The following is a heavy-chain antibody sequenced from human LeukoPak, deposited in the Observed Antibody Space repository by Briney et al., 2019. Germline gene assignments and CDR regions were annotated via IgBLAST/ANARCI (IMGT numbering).Heavy chain of an antibody. CDR3: ARRRSGYDLGALDY. CDR1: GGSFSGYY. Sequence: SETLSLTCAVYGGSFSGYYWSWIRQPPGKGLEWIGEINHSGSTNYNPSLKSRVTISVDTSKNQFSLKLSSVTAADTAVYYCARRRSGYDLGALDYWGQGTLVTVSS. V-gene: IGHV4-34*01. D-gene: IGHD5-12*01. J-gene: IGHJ4*02. CDR2: INHSGST.